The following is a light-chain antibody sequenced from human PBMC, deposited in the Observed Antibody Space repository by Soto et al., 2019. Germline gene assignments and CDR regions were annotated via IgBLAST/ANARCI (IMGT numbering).Light chain of an antibody. CDR2: EVS. J-gene: IGLJ2*01. V-gene: IGLV2-8*01. CDR3: SSHASSNNRRVV. Sequence: QSALTQPPSASGSPGQSVTISCTGTSSDVGAYNYVSWYQQHPGKAPKLMIYEVSQRPSGVPDRFSGSKSGNTASLTVSGLQAEDEADYYCSSHASSNNRRVVFGGGTKLTVL. CDR1: SSDVGAYNY.